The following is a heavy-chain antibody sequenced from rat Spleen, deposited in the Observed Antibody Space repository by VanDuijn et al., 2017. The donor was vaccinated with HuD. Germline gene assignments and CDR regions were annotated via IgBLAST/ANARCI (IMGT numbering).Heavy chain of an antibody. D-gene: IGHD1-2*01. CDR1: GFSLLDYS. V-gene: IGHV2S30*01. Sequence: QVQLKESGPGLVQPSQTLSLTCTVSGFSLLDYSVHWVRQPPGKGLEWMGRTKYDGDTYYTAALESRLRISRDTSKSQVFLKMNSLQTEDTAIYYCTTTYSSYLYWYFDFWGPGTMVTVSS. CDR2: TKYDGDT. J-gene: IGHJ1*01. CDR3: TTTYSSYLYWYFDF.